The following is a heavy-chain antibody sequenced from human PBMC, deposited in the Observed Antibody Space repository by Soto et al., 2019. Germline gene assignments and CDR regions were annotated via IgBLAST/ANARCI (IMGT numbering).Heavy chain of an antibody. V-gene: IGHV3-15*01. D-gene: IGHD3-10*01. CDR3: TTEANYYGSGSEYYFDY. J-gene: IGHJ4*02. CDR2: IKSKTDGGTT. CDR1: GFTFSNAW. Sequence: GGSLRLSCAASGFTFSNAWMSWVRQAPGKGLEWVGRIKSKTDGGTTDYAAPVKGRFTISRDDSKNTLYLQMNSLKTEDTAVYYCTTEANYYGSGSEYYFDYWGQGTLVTVSS.